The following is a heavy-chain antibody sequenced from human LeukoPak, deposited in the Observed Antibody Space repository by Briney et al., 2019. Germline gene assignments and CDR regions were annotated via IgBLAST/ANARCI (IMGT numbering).Heavy chain of an antibody. CDR2: IYYSGST. D-gene: IGHD4-17*01. Sequence: PSKTLSLTCTVSGGSISSSSYYWGWIRQPPGKGLEWIGSIYYSGSTYYNPSLKSRVTISVDTSKNQFSLKLSSVTAADTAVYYCARHEAAYGDYVSWFDPWGQGTLVTVSS. V-gene: IGHV4-39*01. CDR1: GGSISSSSYY. J-gene: IGHJ5*02. CDR3: ARHEAAYGDYVSWFDP.